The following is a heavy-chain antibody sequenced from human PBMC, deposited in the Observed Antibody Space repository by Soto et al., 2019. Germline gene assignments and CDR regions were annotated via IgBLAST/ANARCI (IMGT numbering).Heavy chain of an antibody. V-gene: IGHV4-59*08. CDR3: ARHRSSTWSDGMFDL. CDR1: GGSISTYY. D-gene: IGHD6-13*01. CDR2: IYKTGTT. J-gene: IGHJ2*01. Sequence: QVQLQESGPGLVRPSETLSLTCTISGGSISTYYWSWIRQPPGKGLEWIAYIYKTGTTDHNPSLKSRVTISLDTSKNQFKNQFSLNLSSVTAADTAIYYCARHRSSTWSDGMFDLWGRGTLVTVSS.